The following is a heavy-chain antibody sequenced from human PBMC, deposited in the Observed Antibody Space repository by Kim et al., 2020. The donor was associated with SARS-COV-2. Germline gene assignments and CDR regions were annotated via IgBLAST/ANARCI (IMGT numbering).Heavy chain of an antibody. J-gene: IGHJ4*02. V-gene: IGHV1-3*01. CDR3: AGSIVVRGVFDY. Sequence: KYSQKIPGRRTITRDTAAGTAYMEMGSLRSEDTAVYYCAGSIVVRGVFDYWGQGTLVTVSS. D-gene: IGHD2-21*01.